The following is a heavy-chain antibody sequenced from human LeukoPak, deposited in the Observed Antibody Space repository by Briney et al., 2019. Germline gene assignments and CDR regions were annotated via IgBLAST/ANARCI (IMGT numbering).Heavy chain of an antibody. CDR1: GFTFSSYS. CDR2: ISSSSSYI. V-gene: IGHV3-21*01. CDR3: AKEGDYYGSGSYRDGFDI. D-gene: IGHD3-10*01. J-gene: IGHJ3*02. Sequence: AGGSLRLSCAASGFTFSSYSMNWVRQAPGKGLEWVSSISSSSSYIYYADSVKGRFTISRDNAKNTLYLQMNSLRPEDTAVYYCAKEGDYYGSGSYRDGFDIWGQGTRATVSS.